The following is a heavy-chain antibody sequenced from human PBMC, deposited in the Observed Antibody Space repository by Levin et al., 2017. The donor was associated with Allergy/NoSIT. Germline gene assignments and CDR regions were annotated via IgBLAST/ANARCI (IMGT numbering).Heavy chain of an antibody. V-gene: IGHV5-51*01. Sequence: GESLKISCKGSGYSFTSYWIGWVRQMPGKGLEWMGIIYPGDSDTRYSPSFQGQVTISADKSISTAYLQWSSLKASDTAMYYCARVPYYYDSSGHNWFDPWGQGTLVTVSS. CDR3: ARVPYYYDSSGHNWFDP. CDR2: IYPGDSDT. CDR1: GYSFTSYW. J-gene: IGHJ5*02. D-gene: IGHD3-22*01.